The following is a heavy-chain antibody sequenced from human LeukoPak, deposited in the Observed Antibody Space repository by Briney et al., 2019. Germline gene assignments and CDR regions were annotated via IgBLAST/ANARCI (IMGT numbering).Heavy chain of an antibody. CDR3: ANRYSSDLDY. V-gene: IGHV4-34*01. CDR2: INHSGST. D-gene: IGHD5-18*01. Sequence: ASETLSLTCAVYGGSFSGYYWSWIRQPPGKGLEWIGEINHSGSTNYNPSLKSRVTISVDTSKNQFSLKLSSVTAADTAVYYCANRYSSDLDYWGQGTLVTVSS. J-gene: IGHJ4*02. CDR1: GGSFSGYY.